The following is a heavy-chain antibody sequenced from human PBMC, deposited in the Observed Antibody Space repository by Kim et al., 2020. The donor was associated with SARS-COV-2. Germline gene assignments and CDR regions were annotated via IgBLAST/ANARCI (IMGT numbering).Heavy chain of an antibody. D-gene: IGHD1-26*01. V-gene: IGHV4-34*01. Sequence: SETLSLTCAVYGGSFSGYYWSWIRQPPGKGLEWIGEINHSGSTNYNPSLKSRVTISVDTSKNQFSLKLSSVTAADTAVYYCARRSGSYRQWAFDIWGQGTMVTVSS. J-gene: IGHJ3*02. CDR3: ARRSGSYRQWAFDI. CDR2: INHSGST. CDR1: GGSFSGYY.